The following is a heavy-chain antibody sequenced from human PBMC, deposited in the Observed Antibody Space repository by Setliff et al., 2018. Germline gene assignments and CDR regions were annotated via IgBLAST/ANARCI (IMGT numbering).Heavy chain of an antibody. CDR3: ARSSDSGYYHQRDAFDI. D-gene: IGHD3-22*01. J-gene: IGHJ3*02. CDR1: GYMFKRYG. Sequence: ASVKVSCKASGYMFKRYGINWMRQAPGQGLEWLGWISPYNGNTTYAQTVQDRITMATDTSTRTSYMELSSLRSGDTAVYFCARSSDSGYYHQRDAFDIWGQGTRVTVSS. V-gene: IGHV1-18*04. CDR2: ISPYNGNT.